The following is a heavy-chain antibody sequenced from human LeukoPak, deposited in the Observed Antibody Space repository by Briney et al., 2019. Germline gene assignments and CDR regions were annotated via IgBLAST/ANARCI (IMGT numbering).Heavy chain of an antibody. J-gene: IGHJ4*02. CDR3: ARVAGD. CDR2: ISYDGSNI. D-gene: IGHD3-10*01. Sequence: GGSLRLSCAASGFTFSSYTMHWVRQAPGKGLEWVALISYDGSNIYYADSVKGRFTISRDNAKNSLYLQMNSLRAEDTAVYYCARVAGDWGQGTLVTVSS. V-gene: IGHV3-30-3*01. CDR1: GFTFSSYT.